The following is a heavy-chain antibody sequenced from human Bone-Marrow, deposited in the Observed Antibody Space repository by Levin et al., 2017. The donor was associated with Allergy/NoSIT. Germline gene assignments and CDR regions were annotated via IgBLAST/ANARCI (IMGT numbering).Heavy chain of an antibody. J-gene: IGHJ4*02. CDR2: ISSSGSTI. V-gene: IGHV3-48*03. CDR3: ARDRFPTIAAAAYFDY. D-gene: IGHD6-13*01. CDR1: GFTFSSYE. Sequence: SCAASGFTFSSYEMNWVRQAPGKGLEWVSYISSSGSTIYYADSVKGRFTISRDNAKNSLYLQMNSLRAEDTAVYYCARDRFPTIAAAAYFDYWGQGTLVTVSS.